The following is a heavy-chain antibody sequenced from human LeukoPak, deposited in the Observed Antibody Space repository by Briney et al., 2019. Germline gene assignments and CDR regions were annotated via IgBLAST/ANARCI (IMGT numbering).Heavy chain of an antibody. CDR1: GYTFATYG. CDR2: ISANTGKT. CDR3: AEVAGDRIVY. V-gene: IGHV1-18*01. D-gene: IGHD2/OR15-2a*01. Sequence: ASVKVSCKASGYTFATYGFCWVRQAPGHGLEWIGWISANTGKTDYARKFQGRFTMTTDTSKSTSYLQFRSLRPDDTVVYCCAEVAGDRIVYWGQGTLLTVSS. J-gene: IGHJ4*02.